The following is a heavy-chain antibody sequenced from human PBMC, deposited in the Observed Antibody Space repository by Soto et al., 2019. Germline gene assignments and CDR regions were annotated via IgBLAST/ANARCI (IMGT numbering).Heavy chain of an antibody. D-gene: IGHD1-26*01. CDR2: IYYSGST. J-gene: IGHJ4*02. CDR3: EVGATLKGYLYFDY. CDR1: GGSISSGGYY. Sequence: QVQLQESGPGLVKPSQTLSLTCTVSGGSISSGGYYWSWIRQHPGKGLEWIGYIYYSGSTYYNPSLTSRVTISVDTSKKQFSLKLSSVTAADTAVYYCEVGATLKGYLYFDYWGQGTLVTVSS. V-gene: IGHV4-31*03.